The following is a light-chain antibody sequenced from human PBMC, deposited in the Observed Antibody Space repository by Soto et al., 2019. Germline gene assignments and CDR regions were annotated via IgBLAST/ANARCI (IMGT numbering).Light chain of an antibody. CDR2: EVS. J-gene: IGLJ1*01. CDR1: SSDVGGYNY. Sequence: QSALTQAASVSGSPGQSITISCTGTSSDVGGYNYVSWYQQHPGKAPKLMIYEVSNRPSGVSNRFSGSKSGNTASLTISGLQAEDEADYYCSSYTSSSIDYVFGTGTQLTVL. V-gene: IGLV2-14*01. CDR3: SSYTSSSIDYV.